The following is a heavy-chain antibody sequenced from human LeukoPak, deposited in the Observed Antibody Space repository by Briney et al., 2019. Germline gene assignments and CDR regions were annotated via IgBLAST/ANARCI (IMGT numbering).Heavy chain of an antibody. J-gene: IGHJ4*02. Sequence: SVKVSCKASGGTFSSYTINWVRQAPGQGLEWMGSIIPIFGTTNYAQKFQGRVTIIADESTSTAYMELSSLRSDDTAMFYCATTKYTYGYGGGYYFDNWGQGTLVTVSS. CDR3: ATTKYTYGYGGGYYFDN. CDR1: GGTFSSYT. V-gene: IGHV1-69*13. D-gene: IGHD5-18*01. CDR2: IIPIFGTT.